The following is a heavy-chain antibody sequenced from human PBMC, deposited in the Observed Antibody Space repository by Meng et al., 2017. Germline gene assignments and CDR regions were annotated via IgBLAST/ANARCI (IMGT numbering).Heavy chain of an antibody. CDR2: IKSKTDGGTT. J-gene: IGHJ1*01. CDR3: TTDALAYCGGDCYSGYFQH. CDR1: GFTFGDYA. V-gene: IGHV3-15*01. D-gene: IGHD2-21*02. Sequence: GGSLRLSCTASGFTFGDYAMSWVRQAPGKGLEWVGRIKSKTDGGTTDYAAPVKGRFTISRDDSKNTLYLQMNSLKTEDTAVYYCTTDALAYCGGDCYSGYFQHWGQGTLVTVSS.